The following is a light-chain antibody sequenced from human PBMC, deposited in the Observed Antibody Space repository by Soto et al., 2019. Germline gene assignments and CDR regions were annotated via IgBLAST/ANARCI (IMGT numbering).Light chain of an antibody. CDR1: NSNIGNNY. CDR3: GAWDSSLTTGV. Sequence: SALTQLPSVSAAPGQKVTISCSGTNSNIGNNYVSWYQQLPGTAPKLLIYENNKRPSGIPDRFSGSKSGTSATLGITGLQTGDEADYYCGAWDSSLTTGVFGGGTKLTVL. CDR2: ENN. J-gene: IGLJ2*01. V-gene: IGLV1-51*02.